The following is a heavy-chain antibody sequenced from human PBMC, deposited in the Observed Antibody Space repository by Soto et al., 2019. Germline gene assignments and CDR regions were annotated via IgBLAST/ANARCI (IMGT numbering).Heavy chain of an antibody. Sequence: GGSLRLSCAASGFTFSSYSMNWVRQAPGKGLEWVSSISSSSSYIYYADSVKGRFTISRDNAKNSLYLQMNSLRAEDTAVYYCARDFEDIVVVPAAANDYWGQGTLVTVSS. CDR1: GFTFSSYS. V-gene: IGHV3-21*01. J-gene: IGHJ4*02. CDR3: ARDFEDIVVVPAAANDY. CDR2: ISSSSSYI. D-gene: IGHD2-2*01.